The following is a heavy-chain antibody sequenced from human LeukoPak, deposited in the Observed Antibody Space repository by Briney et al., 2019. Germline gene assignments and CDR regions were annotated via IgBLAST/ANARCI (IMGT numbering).Heavy chain of an antibody. V-gene: IGHV3-21*01. CDR2: ISSSSSYI. J-gene: IGHJ4*02. Sequence: GGSLRLSCAASGFTFSSYSMNWVRQAPGKGLEGVSSISSSSSYIYYADSVKGRFTISRDNAKNSLYLQMNSLRAEDTAVYYCARVFGGVTDYWGQGTLVTVSS. CDR1: GFTFSSYS. D-gene: IGHD3-16*01. CDR3: ARVFGGVTDY.